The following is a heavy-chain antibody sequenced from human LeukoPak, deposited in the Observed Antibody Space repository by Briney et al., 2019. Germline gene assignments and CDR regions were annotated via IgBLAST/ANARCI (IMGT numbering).Heavy chain of an antibody. CDR2: ISAYNGNT. V-gene: IGHV1-18*01. CDR3: ARDRLLNWKDY. J-gene: IGHJ4*02. Sequence: GASVKVSCKASGYTFSNYGISWVRQAPGQGLEWMGWISAYNGNTRFAQKLQGRVTMTTDTSTSTAYMELRSLRSDDTAVYYCARDRLLNWKDYWGQGTLVTVSS. CDR1: GYTFSNYG. D-gene: IGHD1-20*01.